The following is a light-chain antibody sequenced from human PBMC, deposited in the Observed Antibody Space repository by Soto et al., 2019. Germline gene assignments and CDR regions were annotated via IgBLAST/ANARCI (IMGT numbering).Light chain of an antibody. J-gene: IGKJ4*01. V-gene: IGKV3-11*01. CDR3: QQRSNWPLT. CDR2: DAS. CDR1: QSISSY. Sequence: ELVLTQSPGTLSLSPGARATLSCWASQSISSYLVWYQQKPGQAPRLLISDASKRATGIPARFTGSGSVTDFTLTISSLEPEDFAVYYCQQRSNWPLTFGGGTKVEI.